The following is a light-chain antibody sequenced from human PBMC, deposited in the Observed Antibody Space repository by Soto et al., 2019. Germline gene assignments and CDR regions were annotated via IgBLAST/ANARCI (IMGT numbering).Light chain of an antibody. CDR1: NIGSKN. J-gene: IGLJ2*01. CDR3: QVWDSSTGGV. CDR2: RDS. Sequence: SYELTQPLSVSVALGQTARITCGGNNIGSKNVHWYQQKPGQAPVLVMYRDSNRPSGIPERFSGSNSGNTATLTISRAQAGDEADYYCQVWDSSTGGVFGGGTKVTVL. V-gene: IGLV3-9*01.